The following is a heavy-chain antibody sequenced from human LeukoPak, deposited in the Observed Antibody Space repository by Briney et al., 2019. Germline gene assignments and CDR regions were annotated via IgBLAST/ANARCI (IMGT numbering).Heavy chain of an antibody. CDR1: GYTFTSYY. V-gene: IGHV1-69*05. D-gene: IGHD3-22*01. J-gene: IGHJ4*02. Sequence: SVKVSCKASGYTFTSYYMHWVRQAPAQGLEWMGRIITLFGTTNYAQKFQGRVSITTDESTSTAYMDLSSLRSEDTAVYYYAVTDRANYYDTSGLYDYWGQGTPVTVSS. CDR2: IITLFGTT. CDR3: AVTDRANYYDTSGLYDY.